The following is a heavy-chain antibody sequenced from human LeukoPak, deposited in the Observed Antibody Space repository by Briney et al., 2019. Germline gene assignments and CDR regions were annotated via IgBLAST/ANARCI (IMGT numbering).Heavy chain of an antibody. Sequence: GASVKVSCKASEYTFTSYYMHWVRQAPGQGLEWMGVINPSGGSTNYAQKFQGRVTMTRDTSTSTVYMELSSLRSEDTAVYYCARTLSNAYSSGWTSFDYWGQGTLVTVSS. CDR3: ARTLSNAYSSGWTSFDY. V-gene: IGHV1-46*01. CDR2: INPSGGST. CDR1: EYTFTSYY. J-gene: IGHJ4*02. D-gene: IGHD6-19*01.